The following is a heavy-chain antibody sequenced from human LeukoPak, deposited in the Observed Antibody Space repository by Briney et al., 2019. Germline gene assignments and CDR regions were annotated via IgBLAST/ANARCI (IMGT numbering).Heavy chain of an antibody. Sequence: PRGSLRLSCAASGFNSNSYSMSWVRQAPGKGLEWVSAIVGDARTFYTDSVKGRFTISRDNPKNTLYLQMNSLRAEDTAIYYCAKGNTHWELYDYWGQGTLVTVSS. D-gene: IGHD4-23*01. CDR2: IVGDART. V-gene: IGHV3-23*01. CDR3: AKGNTHWELYDY. J-gene: IGHJ4*02. CDR1: GFNSNSYS.